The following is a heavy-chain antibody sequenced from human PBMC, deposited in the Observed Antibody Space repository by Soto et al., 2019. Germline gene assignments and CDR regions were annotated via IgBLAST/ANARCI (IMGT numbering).Heavy chain of an antibody. CDR1: GGTFSSYA. V-gene: IGHV1-69*13. CDR3: ARDLLFFLKGNNWFDP. D-gene: IGHD3-3*01. Sequence: GASVKVSCKASGGTFSSYAISWVRQAPGQGLEWMGGIIPIFGTANYAQKFQGRVTITADESTSTAYMELSSLRSEDTAVYYCARDLLFFLKGNNWFDPWGQGTRVTVSS. CDR2: IIPIFGTA. J-gene: IGHJ5*02.